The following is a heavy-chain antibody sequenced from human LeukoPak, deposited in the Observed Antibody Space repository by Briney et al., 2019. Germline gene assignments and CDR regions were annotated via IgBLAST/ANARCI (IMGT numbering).Heavy chain of an antibody. CDR2: IYSGGST. V-gene: IGHV3-66*01. CDR3: ARDNGYSSSYYWFDP. Sequence: PGGSVRLSCGASGFTVSSNYMSWVRQAPGKGLEWVSVIYSGGSTYYADSVKGRFTISRDNSKNTLYLQMNSLRAEDTAVYYCARDNGYSSSYYWFDPWGQGTLVTVSS. J-gene: IGHJ5*02. CDR1: GFTVSSNY. D-gene: IGHD6-6*01.